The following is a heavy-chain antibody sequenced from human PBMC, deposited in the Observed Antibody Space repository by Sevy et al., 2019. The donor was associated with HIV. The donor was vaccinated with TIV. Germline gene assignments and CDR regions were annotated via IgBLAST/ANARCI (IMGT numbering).Heavy chain of an antibody. CDR3: ARFPVAAAGLYYFDY. V-gene: IGHV5-51*01. CDR1: GYSFANNW. CDR2: VYPGDSDT. Sequence: GESLKISCKGSGYSFANNWIGWVRQMPGKGLEWMGIVYPGDSDTTYSPSFQGQVTISVDKSISTAYLQWNSLKASDTAMYYCARFPVAAAGLYYFDYWGQGTLVTVSS. J-gene: IGHJ4*02. D-gene: IGHD6-13*01.